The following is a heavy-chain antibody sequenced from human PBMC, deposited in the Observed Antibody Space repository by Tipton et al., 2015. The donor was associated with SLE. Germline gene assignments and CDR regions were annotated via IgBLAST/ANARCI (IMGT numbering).Heavy chain of an antibody. CDR2: INGDGSDT. CDR1: GFTFSTYW. CDR3: ARERYSYGFDY. V-gene: IGHV3-74*01. J-gene: IGHJ4*02. D-gene: IGHD5-18*01. Sequence: GSLRLSCAASGFTFSTYWMHWVRQVPGKGLVWVSRINGDGSDTIYADSVKGRFTISRDNAKNTLYLQMSSLRVEDTAVYYCARERYSYGFDYWGQGTLVTVSS.